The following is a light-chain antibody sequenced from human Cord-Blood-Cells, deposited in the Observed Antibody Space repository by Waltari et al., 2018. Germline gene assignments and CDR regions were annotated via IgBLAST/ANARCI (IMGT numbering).Light chain of an antibody. CDR1: SSDVGGYNY. Sequence: QSALTQPASVYGSPGQSNTISCTGTSSDVGGYNYVSWYQQHPGNAPKLMIYDVSNLPSGVSNRFSGAKSGNTASLTISGLQAEDEAYYYCSSYTSSSTLWVFGGGTKLTVL. CDR2: DVS. J-gene: IGLJ3*02. V-gene: IGLV2-14*03. CDR3: SSYTSSSTLWV.